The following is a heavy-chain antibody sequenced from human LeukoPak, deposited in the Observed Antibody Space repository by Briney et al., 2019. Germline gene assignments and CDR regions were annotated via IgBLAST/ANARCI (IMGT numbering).Heavy chain of an antibody. Sequence: GGSLRLSCAASGFTFSSYSMNWVRQAPGKGLEWVSSISSSSYIYYADSVKGRFTISRDNSKNTLYLQMNSLRAEDTAVYYCAKDVKAGIVVASDYWGQGTLVTVSS. CDR3: AKDVKAGIVVASDY. CDR1: GFTFSSYS. D-gene: IGHD6-19*01. J-gene: IGHJ4*02. CDR2: ISSSSYI. V-gene: IGHV3-21*04.